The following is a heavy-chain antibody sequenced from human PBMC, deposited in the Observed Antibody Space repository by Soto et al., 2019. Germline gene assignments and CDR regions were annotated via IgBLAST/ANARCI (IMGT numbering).Heavy chain of an antibody. J-gene: IGHJ6*02. V-gene: IGHV3-30*18. CDR1: GFTFSSYG. CDR2: ISYDGSNK. D-gene: IGHD6-6*01. CDR3: AKEGIAARPYYYYGMDV. Sequence: QVQLVESGGGVVQPGRSLRLSCAASGFTFSSYGMHWVRQAPGKGLEWVAVISYDGSNKYYADSVKGRFTISRDNAKNTLYLQMNSLRAEDTAVYYCAKEGIAARPYYYYGMDVWGQGTTVTVSS.